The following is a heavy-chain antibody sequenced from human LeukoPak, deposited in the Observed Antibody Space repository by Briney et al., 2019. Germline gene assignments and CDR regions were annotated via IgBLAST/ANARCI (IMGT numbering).Heavy chain of an antibody. J-gene: IGHJ4*02. CDR2: ITSSSSII. Sequence: ETLSLTCTVSGGSISSYYWSWIRQPPGKGLEWISYITSSSSIIYYADSVKGRFTISRDNAKNSVYLQMNSLRAEDTAIYYCATEGSGYNYWGQGTLVTVSS. CDR1: GGSISSYY. D-gene: IGHD3-22*01. V-gene: IGHV3-48*01. CDR3: ATEGSGYNY.